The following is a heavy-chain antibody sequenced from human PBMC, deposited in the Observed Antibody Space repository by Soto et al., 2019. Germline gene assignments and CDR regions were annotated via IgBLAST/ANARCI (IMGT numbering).Heavy chain of an antibody. CDR1: GGSISSYY. CDR3: ARDGLGYFDY. J-gene: IGHJ4*02. V-gene: IGHV4-59*01. Sequence: PSETLSLTCTVSGGSISSYYWSWIRQPPGKGLEWIGYIYYSGSTNYNPSLKSRVTISVDTSKNQFSLNLSSVTAADTAVYYCARDGLGYFDYWGQGTLDTVSS. D-gene: IGHD6-19*01. CDR2: IYYSGST.